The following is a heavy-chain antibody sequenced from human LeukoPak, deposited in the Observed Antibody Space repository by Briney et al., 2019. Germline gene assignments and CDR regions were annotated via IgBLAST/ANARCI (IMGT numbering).Heavy chain of an antibody. CDR1: VGSFSSYY. CDR3: ARETEVPGGRSWDF. J-gene: IGHJ4*02. V-gene: IGHV4-4*07. D-gene: IGHD6-19*01. Sequence: SETLSLTCTVSVGSFSSYYWTWLRQPAAKGLEWIGRIHPSGTTNHNPSLKSRVIMSLDMSNNQFSLKVRSVTAADTAVYYCARETEVPGGRSWDFWGQGTLVTVSS. CDR2: IHPSGTT.